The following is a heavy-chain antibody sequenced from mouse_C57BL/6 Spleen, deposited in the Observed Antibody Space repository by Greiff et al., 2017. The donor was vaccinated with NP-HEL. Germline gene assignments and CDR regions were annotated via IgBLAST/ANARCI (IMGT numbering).Heavy chain of an antibody. V-gene: IGHV1-55*01. CDR3: ARSGGDRERNY. Sequence: HVQLQQPGAELVKPGASVKMSCKASGYTFTSYWITWVKPRPGQGLEWIGDIYPGSGSTNYNEKFKSKATLTVDTSSSTAYMQLSSLTSEDSAVYYCARSGGDRERNYWGQGTTLTVSS. CDR2: IYPGSGST. D-gene: IGHD3-1*01. J-gene: IGHJ2*01. CDR1: GYTFTSYW.